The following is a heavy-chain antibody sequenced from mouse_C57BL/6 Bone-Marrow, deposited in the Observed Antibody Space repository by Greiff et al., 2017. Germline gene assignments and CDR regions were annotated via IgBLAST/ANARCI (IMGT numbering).Heavy chain of an antibody. J-gene: IGHJ2*01. CDR2: INPSSGYT. CDR3: ASPCITTVVPFDY. Sequence: QVQLQQSGAELAKPGASVKLSCKASGYTFTSYWMHWVKQRPGQGLEWIGYINPSSGYTKYNQKFKDKATLTADKSSSTAYMQLSSLTYEDSAVYYCASPCITTVVPFDYWGQGTTLTVSS. V-gene: IGHV1-7*01. CDR1: GYTFTSYW. D-gene: IGHD1-1*01.